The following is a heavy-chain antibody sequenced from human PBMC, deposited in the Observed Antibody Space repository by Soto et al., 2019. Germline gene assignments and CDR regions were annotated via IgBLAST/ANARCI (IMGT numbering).Heavy chain of an antibody. CDR1: GGTFSSYA. J-gene: IGHJ6*02. CDR3: ARDTYVYSKGMGYYYGMDV. CDR2: IIPIFLTA. D-gene: IGHD4-4*01. Sequence: ASLKVSCKTYGGTFSSYAISWVRQAPGQALDWMGGIIPIFLTANYPLNFQDRITITAYESTSTAYMEVSSLRSEDTSVYYSARDTYVYSKGMGYYYGMDVWGQGTTVTVSS. V-gene: IGHV1-69*13.